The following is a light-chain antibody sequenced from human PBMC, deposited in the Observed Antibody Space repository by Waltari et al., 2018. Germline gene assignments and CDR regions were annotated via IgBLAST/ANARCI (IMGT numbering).Light chain of an antibody. V-gene: IGKV3D-15*01. CDR2: VAS. CDR1: QSVSSH. CDR3: QHYENWPHT. J-gene: IGKJ4*01. Sequence: EIVMTQSPATLSVSPGERATLSCRASQSVSSHVAWYKQKPGQAPRLLMFVASTRATCIPARFSGSGSETEFTLTISSLQSEDSGVYYCQHYENWPHTFGGGTKVEIK.